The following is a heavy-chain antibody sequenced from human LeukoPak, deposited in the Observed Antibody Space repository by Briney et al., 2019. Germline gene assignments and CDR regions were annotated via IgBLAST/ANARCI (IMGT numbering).Heavy chain of an antibody. Sequence: GGSLRLSCAASGFTFDDHAMHWVRQAPGKGLEWVSGISWNSGSIGYADSVKGRFTISRDNAKNSLYLQMNSLRAEDTALYYCAKALYSSSWYYEHWGQGTLVTVSS. V-gene: IGHV3-9*01. CDR3: AKALYSSSWYYEH. D-gene: IGHD6-13*01. CDR2: ISWNSGSI. CDR1: GFTFDDHA. J-gene: IGHJ4*02.